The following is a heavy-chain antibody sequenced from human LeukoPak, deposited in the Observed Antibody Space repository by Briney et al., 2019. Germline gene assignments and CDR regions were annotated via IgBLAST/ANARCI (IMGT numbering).Heavy chain of an antibody. J-gene: IGHJ1*01. CDR1: GYTFTSYG. V-gene: IGHV1-18*01. CDR2: ISVYNGNT. Sequence: ASVKVSCKASGYTFTSYGISWVRQAPGQGLEWMGWISVYNGNTNCAQKFQGRVTMTTDTSTSTAYMELRSLRSDDTAIYYCAREAYYYDSSGYLGKYFQHWGQGTLVTVSS. D-gene: IGHD3-22*01. CDR3: AREAYYYDSSGYLGKYFQH.